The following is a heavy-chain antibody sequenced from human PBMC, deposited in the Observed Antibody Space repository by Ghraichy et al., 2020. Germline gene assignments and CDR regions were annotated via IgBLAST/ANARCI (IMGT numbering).Heavy chain of an antibody. Sequence: SQTLSLTCAVYGGSFSGYYWSWIRQPPGKGLEWIGEINHSGSTNYNPSLKSRVTISVDTSKNQFSLKLSSVTAADTAVYYCARGDDTDIVLMVYAIGLLPNYYYYGMDVWGQGTTVTVSS. V-gene: IGHV4-34*01. CDR3: ARGDDTDIVLMVYAIGLLPNYYYYGMDV. CDR1: GGSFSGYY. J-gene: IGHJ6*02. D-gene: IGHD2-8*01. CDR2: INHSGST.